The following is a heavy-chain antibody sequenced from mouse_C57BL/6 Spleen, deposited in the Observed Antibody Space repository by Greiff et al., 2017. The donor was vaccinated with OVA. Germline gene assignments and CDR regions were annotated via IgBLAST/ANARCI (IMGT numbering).Heavy chain of an antibody. D-gene: IGHD1-1*01. Sequence: QVQLQQSGPGLVAPSQSLSITCTVSGFSLTSYGVHWVRQPPGKGLEWLVVIWSDGSTTYNSALKSRLSISKDNSKSQVFLKMNSLQTDDTAMYYCARHYYGSNYAMDYWGQGTSVTVSS. CDR2: IWSDGST. CDR3: ARHYYGSNYAMDY. J-gene: IGHJ4*01. V-gene: IGHV2-6-1*01. CDR1: GFSLTSYG.